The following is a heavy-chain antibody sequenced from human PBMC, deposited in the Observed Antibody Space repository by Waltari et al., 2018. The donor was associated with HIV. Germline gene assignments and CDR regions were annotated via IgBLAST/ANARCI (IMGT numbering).Heavy chain of an antibody. J-gene: IGHJ4*02. CDR3: ARDMATFTGAYYFDT. CDR1: GFSFGSRS. D-gene: IGHD5-12*01. Sequence: EVQLLESGGRLVKPGGSLRLSCAASGFSFGSRSMSWVRQAPGKGLEWVASISSGSSFITYSGSVKGRFTISRGNAENSLYLQMNSLRAEDTAVYYCARDMATFTGAYYFDTWGQGTLVTVSS. CDR2: ISSGSSFI. V-gene: IGHV3-21*01.